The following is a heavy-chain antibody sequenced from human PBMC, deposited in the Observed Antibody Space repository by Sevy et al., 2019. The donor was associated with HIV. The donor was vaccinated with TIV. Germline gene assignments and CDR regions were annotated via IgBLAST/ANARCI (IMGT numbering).Heavy chain of an antibody. CDR2: IFYSRST. Sequence: SETLSLTCTVSGASISGYYWSWIRRPPGKGLEWIGYIFYSRSTHYSPSLKSRVTISVDTSKNQFSLRLSSMTAADTAVYYCARASPNYYYGMDVWGQGTTVTVSS. V-gene: IGHV4-59*01. CDR3: ARASPNYYYGMDV. CDR1: GASISGYY. J-gene: IGHJ6*02.